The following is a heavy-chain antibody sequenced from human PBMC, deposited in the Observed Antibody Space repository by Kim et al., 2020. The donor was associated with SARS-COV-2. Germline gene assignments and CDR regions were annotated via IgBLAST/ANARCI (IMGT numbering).Heavy chain of an antibody. D-gene: IGHD3-22*01. Sequence: GGSLRLSCAASGFTFSSYGMHWVRQAPGKGLEWVAVISYDGSNKYYADSVKGRFTISRDNSKNTLYLQMNSLRAEDTAVYYCAKDQPMIVVRGAFDIWGQGTMVTVSS. CDR2: ISYDGSNK. V-gene: IGHV3-30*18. CDR1: GFTFSSYG. J-gene: IGHJ3*02. CDR3: AKDQPMIVVRGAFDI.